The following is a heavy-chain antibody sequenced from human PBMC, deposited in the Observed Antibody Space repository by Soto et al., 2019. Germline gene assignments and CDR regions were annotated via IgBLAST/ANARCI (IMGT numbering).Heavy chain of an antibody. D-gene: IGHD4-17*01. V-gene: IGHV4-39*01. J-gene: IGHJ3*02. Sequence: QLQLQESGPGLVKPSETLSLTCTVSGGSISSSSYYWGWIRQPPGKGLEWIGSIYYSGSTYYNPSLKSRVTLSVDTSKNQFSLKLSSVTAADTAVYYCARPHDYGDYESAFDIWGQGTMVTVSS. CDR1: GGSISSSSYY. CDR3: ARPHDYGDYESAFDI. CDR2: IYYSGST.